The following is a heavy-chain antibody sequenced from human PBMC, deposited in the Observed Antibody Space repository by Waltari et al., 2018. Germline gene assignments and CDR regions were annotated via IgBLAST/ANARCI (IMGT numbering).Heavy chain of an antibody. CDR1: GYSFTSYW. D-gene: IGHD3-22*01. V-gene: IGHV5-51*03. CDR2: IYPGDSDT. Sequence: EVQLVQSGAEVKKPGESLKISCKGSGYSFTSYWIGWVRQMPGKGLEWMGIIYPGDSDTRYSPSFQGQVTISADKSISTAYRQWSSLKASDTAMYYCARVYYYDSSGYYSRSFDYWGQGTLVTVSS. J-gene: IGHJ4*02. CDR3: ARVYYYDSSGYYSRSFDY.